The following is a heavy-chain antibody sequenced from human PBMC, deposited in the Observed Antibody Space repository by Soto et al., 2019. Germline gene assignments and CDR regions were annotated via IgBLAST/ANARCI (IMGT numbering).Heavy chain of an antibody. D-gene: IGHD4-4*01. CDR3: ARGGVSTAVVTTVFDY. V-gene: IGHV4-31*03. Sequence: QVQLQESGPGLVKPSQTLSLTCTVSGGSISSGGYYSSWIRQHPGKGLEWIGYIYYSGSTYYNPSLKSRVTISVDTSKNQFSLKLSSVTAADTAVYYCARGGVSTAVVTTVFDYWGQGTLVTVSS. CDR2: IYYSGST. J-gene: IGHJ4*02. CDR1: GGSISSGGYY.